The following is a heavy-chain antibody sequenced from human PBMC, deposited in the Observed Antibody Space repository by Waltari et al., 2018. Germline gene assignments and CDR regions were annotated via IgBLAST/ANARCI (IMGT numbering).Heavy chain of an antibody. CDR1: GFMLKNHW. CDR2: IHPEGVVA. J-gene: IGHJ5*02. Sequence: QLVQSGGALVQPGGSRRLSCVASGFMLKNHWRLWVRQGPGKGLQWVDKIHPEGVVANYVDSVKGRFTVSRDNAKNSLYLQMTSLTTDDTAVYFCARDNNFYADDLWGQGAQVTVSS. D-gene: IGHD1-20*01. V-gene: IGHV3-7*01. CDR3: ARDNNFYADDL.